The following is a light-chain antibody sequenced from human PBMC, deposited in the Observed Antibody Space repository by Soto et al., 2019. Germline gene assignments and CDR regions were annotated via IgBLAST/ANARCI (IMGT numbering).Light chain of an antibody. CDR2: DAS. J-gene: IGKJ2*01. Sequence: EIVMTQSPATLSVSPGERATLSCRASQSISRSLAWYQQKPGQAPRLLISDASTRATGIPARFSGSGSGTEFTLTISSLQSEDFALYYCHQYNSWPPGTFGQETKVDIK. V-gene: IGKV3-15*01. CDR3: HQYNSWPPGT. CDR1: QSISRS.